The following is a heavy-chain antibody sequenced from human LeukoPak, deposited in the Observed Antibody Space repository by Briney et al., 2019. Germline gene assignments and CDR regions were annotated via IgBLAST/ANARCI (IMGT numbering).Heavy chain of an antibody. CDR2: INTNTGNP. CDR1: GYTFTSYA. CDR3: ARDGPYGDPLPMFAFDI. V-gene: IGHV7-4-1*02. D-gene: IGHD4-17*01. J-gene: IGHJ3*02. Sequence: GASVKVSCKASGYTFTSYAMNWVRQAPGQGLEWMGWINTNTGNPTYAQGFTGRFVFSLDTSVSTAYLQISSLKAEDTAVYYCARDGPYGDPLPMFAFDIWGQGTMVTVSS.